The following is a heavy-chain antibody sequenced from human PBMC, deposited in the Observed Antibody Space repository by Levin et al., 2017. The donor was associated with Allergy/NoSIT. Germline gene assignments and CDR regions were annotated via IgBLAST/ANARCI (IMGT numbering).Heavy chain of an antibody. V-gene: IGHV1-18*01. J-gene: IGHJ5*02. D-gene: IGHD4-23*01. CDR2: ISAYNGNT. CDR1: GYTFTSYG. CDR3: ARASTVVKGDNWFDP. Sequence: GESLKISCKASGYTFTSYGISWVRQAPGQGLEWMGWISAYNGNTNYAQKLQGRVTMTTDTSTSTAYMELRSLRSDDTAVYYCARASTVVKGDNWFDPWGQGTLVTVSS.